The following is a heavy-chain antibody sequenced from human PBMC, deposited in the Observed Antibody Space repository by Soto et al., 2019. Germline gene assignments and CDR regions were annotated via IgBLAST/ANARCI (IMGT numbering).Heavy chain of an antibody. J-gene: IGHJ4*02. CDR2: IYYSGST. CDR1: GGSISASSYF. CDR3: ARHTRIYYSDY. V-gene: IGHV4-39*01. Sequence: SETLSLTCTVSGGSISASSYFWDWIRQPPGKGLEWIGNIYYSGSTYYNLSLKSRVTISVDTSKNQFSLKLSSVTAADTAVYYCARHTRIYYSDYWGQGTLVTVS.